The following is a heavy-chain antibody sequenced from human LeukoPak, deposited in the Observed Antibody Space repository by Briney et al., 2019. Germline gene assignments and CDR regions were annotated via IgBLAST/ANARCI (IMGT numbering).Heavy chain of an antibody. J-gene: IGHJ6*01. V-gene: IGHV3-30*04. Sequence: PGGSLRLSCAASGFTFSSYAMHWVRQAPGKGLEWVAVISYDGSNKYYADSVKGRFTISRDNSKNTLYLQMNSLRAEDTAVYYCAREPGYCSGGSCYSVIYYYYGMDVWGKGPRSPSPQ. CDR2: ISYDGSNK. CDR1: GFTFSSYA. CDR3: AREPGYCSGGSCYSVIYYYYGMDV. D-gene: IGHD2-15*01.